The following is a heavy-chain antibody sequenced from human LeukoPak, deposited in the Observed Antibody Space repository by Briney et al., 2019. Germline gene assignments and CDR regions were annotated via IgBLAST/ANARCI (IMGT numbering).Heavy chain of an antibody. J-gene: IGHJ4*02. Sequence: ASVKVSCKASGYTFTGYYMHWVRQAPGQGLEWMGWINPNSGGTNYAQKFQGRVTMTRDTSISTAYMELSSLRSEDTAVYYCARGESSGYYFDYWGQGTLVTVSS. D-gene: IGHD3-22*01. V-gene: IGHV1-2*02. CDR2: INPNSGGT. CDR1: GYTFTGYY. CDR3: ARGESSGYYFDY.